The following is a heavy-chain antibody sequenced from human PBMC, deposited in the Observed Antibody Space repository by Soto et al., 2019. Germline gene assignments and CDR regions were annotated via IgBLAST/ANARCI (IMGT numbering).Heavy chain of an antibody. V-gene: IGHV4-4*07. CDR3: VRDGTKNLRDWFDP. CDR1: DASISVFY. Sequence: SETLTLTCTFSDASISVFYWSWIRKSAGKGLEWIGRIYATGTTDYNPSLKSRVMMSVDTSKKQFSLKLRSVTAADTAAYYCVRDGTKNLRDWFDPWGQGISVTVSS. D-gene: IGHD1-1*01. CDR2: IYATGTT. J-gene: IGHJ5*02.